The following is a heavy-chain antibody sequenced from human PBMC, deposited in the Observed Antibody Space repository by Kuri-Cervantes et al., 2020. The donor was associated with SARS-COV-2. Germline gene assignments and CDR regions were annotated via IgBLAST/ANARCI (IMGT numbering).Heavy chain of an antibody. D-gene: IGHD3-3*01. CDR2: LDTSASP. V-gene: IGHV4-61*09. Sequence: SCAVSGVLVTGGSYFWSWIRQPAGKGLEWIGHLDTSASPTYNPSLRGRVTISLDPSNNRFSLSLTSTTAADTAVYFCARGGRASAGRTIFGVDNYYQYMDVWGKGTTVTVSS. CDR1: GVLVTGGSYF. CDR3: ARGGRASAGRTIFGVDNYYQYMDV. J-gene: IGHJ6*03.